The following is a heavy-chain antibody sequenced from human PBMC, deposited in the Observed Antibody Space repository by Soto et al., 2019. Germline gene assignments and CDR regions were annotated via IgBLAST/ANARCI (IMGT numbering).Heavy chain of an antibody. V-gene: IGHV3-30-3*01. Sequence: QVQLVESGGGVVQPGRSLRLSCAASGFTFSSYAMHWVRQAPGKGLEWVAVISYDGSNKYYADSVKGRFTISRDNSKNTRYLQMNSLRAEDTAVYYCAREGDIVVVPAASDAFDIWGQGTMVTVSS. D-gene: IGHD2-2*01. CDR1: GFTFSSYA. CDR3: AREGDIVVVPAASDAFDI. J-gene: IGHJ3*02. CDR2: ISYDGSNK.